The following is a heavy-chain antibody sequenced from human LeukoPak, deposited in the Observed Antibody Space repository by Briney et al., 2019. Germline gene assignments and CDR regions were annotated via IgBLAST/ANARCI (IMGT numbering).Heavy chain of an antibody. CDR2: IYHSGST. CDR1: GGSISSSNW. Sequence: SETLSLTCAVSGGSISSSNWWSWVRQPPGKGLEWIGEIYHSGSTNYNPSLKSRVTISVDKSKNQFSLKLSSVTAADTAVYYCARDVNPYYYGPGRNGKAFDIWGQGTMVTVSS. CDR3: ARDVNPYYYGPGRNGKAFDI. J-gene: IGHJ3*02. D-gene: IGHD3-10*01. V-gene: IGHV4-4*02.